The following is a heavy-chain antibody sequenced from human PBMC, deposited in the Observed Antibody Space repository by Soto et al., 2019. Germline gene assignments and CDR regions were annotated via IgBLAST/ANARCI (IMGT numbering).Heavy chain of an antibody. J-gene: IGHJ5*02. CDR1: GYSSTSYW. D-gene: IGHD3-16*01. CDR3: ARKGGPGESSPSPFGP. V-gene: IGHV5-51*03. Sequence: GESLKISCKGSGYSSTSYWIAWVRQMPGKGLEWMGIIYLDDSDIRYSPSFQAQVTISADKSISTAYLQWSSLQASDTAMYYCARKGGPGESSPSPFGPWGQGTLVTVSS. CDR2: IYLDDSDI.